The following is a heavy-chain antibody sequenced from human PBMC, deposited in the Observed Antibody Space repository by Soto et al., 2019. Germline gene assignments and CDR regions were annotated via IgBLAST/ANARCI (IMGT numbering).Heavy chain of an antibody. Sequence: PSETLSLTCTVSGGSIGSYYWSWIRQPAGKGLEWIGRIYTSGSTNYNPSLKSRVTMSVDTSKNQFSLKLSSVTAADTAVYYCARDPLSRGYNWFDPWGQGTLVTVSS. CDR2: IYTSGST. J-gene: IGHJ5*02. V-gene: IGHV4-4*07. D-gene: IGHD3-10*01. CDR1: GGSIGSYY. CDR3: ARDPLSRGYNWFDP.